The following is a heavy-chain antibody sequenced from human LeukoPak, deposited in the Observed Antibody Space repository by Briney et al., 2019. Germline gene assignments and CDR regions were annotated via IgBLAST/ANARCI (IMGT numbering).Heavy chain of an antibody. J-gene: IGHJ4*02. D-gene: IGHD6-19*01. CDR1: GYSFTNYW. CDR3: ARHLSPGSGWCLVFDF. V-gene: IGHV5-51*01. CDR2: IYPGDSDT. Sequence: GESLKISCKGSGYSFTNYWIGWVRQMPGKGLEWMGIIYPGDSDTRYSPSFQGQVTISADKSISTAYLQWSGLKASDTAMYYCARHLSPGSGWCLVFDFWGQGTLVTVSS.